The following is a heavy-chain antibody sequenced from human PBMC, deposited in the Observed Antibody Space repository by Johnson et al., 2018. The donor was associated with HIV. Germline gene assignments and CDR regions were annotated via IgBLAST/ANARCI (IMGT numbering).Heavy chain of an antibody. V-gene: IGHV3-30*03. D-gene: IGHD6-13*01. J-gene: IGHJ3*02. CDR3: ARDHSSSWYRGFGGAFDI. Sequence: QLVESGGGVVQPGRSQRLSCAASGFSFSNYGMHWVRQAPGKGLEWVAVISYDGSNKYYADSAKGRFTISRDNSKNTLYLQMNSLRAEDTAVYYCARDHSSSWYRGFGGAFDIWGQGTMVTVSS. CDR1: GFSFSNYG. CDR2: ISYDGSNK.